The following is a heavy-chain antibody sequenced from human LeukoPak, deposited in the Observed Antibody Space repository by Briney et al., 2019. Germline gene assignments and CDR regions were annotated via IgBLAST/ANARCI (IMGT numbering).Heavy chain of an antibody. J-gene: IGHJ3*02. CDR2: INEDGSRK. CDR1: GFTFSTYW. Sequence: GGSLRLSCAASGFTFSTYWMTWVRQAPGKGLEWVANINEDGSRKYYVDSLKGRFTISRDNAKNSPYLQVSSLRAEDTAVYYCARDLTPADGVTGPYYDALDIWGRGTMVTVSS. V-gene: IGHV3-7*01. CDR3: ARDLTPADGVTGPYYDALDI. D-gene: IGHD2-8*01.